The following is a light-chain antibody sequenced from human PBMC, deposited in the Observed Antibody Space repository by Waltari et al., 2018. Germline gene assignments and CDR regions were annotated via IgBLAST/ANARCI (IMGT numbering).Light chain of an antibody. CDR3: QQYYSTPLT. CDR2: WAS. Sequence: SVLYSSNNKYYLAWYQQKPGQPPKLLIYWASTRESGVPDRFSGSGSGTDFTLTISSLQAEDVAVYYCQQYYSTPLTFGQGTKLELK. CDR1: SVLYSSNNKYY. J-gene: IGKJ2*01. V-gene: IGKV4-1*01.